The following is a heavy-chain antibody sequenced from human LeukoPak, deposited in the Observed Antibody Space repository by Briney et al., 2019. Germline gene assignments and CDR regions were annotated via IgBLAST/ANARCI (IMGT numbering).Heavy chain of an antibody. Sequence: ASVKVSCKASGYTFTSYDINWVRQATGQGLEWMGWMNPNSGNTGYAQKFQGRVTMTRNTSTSTAYMELSSLRSEDTAVYYCARASYDSSGYYPDYWGQGTLVTVSS. D-gene: IGHD3-22*01. V-gene: IGHV1-8*01. CDR3: ARASYDSSGYYPDY. J-gene: IGHJ4*02. CDR2: MNPNSGNT. CDR1: GYTFTSYD.